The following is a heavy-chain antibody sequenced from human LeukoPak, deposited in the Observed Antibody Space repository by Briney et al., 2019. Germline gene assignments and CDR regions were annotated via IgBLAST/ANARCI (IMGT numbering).Heavy chain of an antibody. CDR3: ARTMMVAATPDWFDP. CDR2: IYYSGST. J-gene: IGHJ5*02. CDR1: GGSISTYY. D-gene: IGHD2-15*01. Sequence: SETLSLTCTVSGGSISTYYWSWIRQPPGKGLEWIGYIYYSGSTGYNPSLKSRVTISVDTSKNQFSLKLSSVTAADTAVYYCARTMMVAATPDWFDPWGQGTLVTVSS. V-gene: IGHV4-59*12.